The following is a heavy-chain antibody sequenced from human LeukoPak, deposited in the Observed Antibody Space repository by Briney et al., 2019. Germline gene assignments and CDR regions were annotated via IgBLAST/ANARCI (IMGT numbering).Heavy chain of an antibody. Sequence: HPGGSLRLSCVVFGSTFSTYSMNWVRQAPGKGLEWVSYISSSSSTIYYADSVKGRFTISRDNAKKSLYLQMNSLSADDTAVYYCAGGASEYSSSGDFAYWGQGTLVTVSS. CDR3: AGGASEYSSSGDFAY. CDR1: GSTFSTYS. D-gene: IGHD6-6*01. V-gene: IGHV3-48*01. J-gene: IGHJ4*02. CDR2: ISSSSSTI.